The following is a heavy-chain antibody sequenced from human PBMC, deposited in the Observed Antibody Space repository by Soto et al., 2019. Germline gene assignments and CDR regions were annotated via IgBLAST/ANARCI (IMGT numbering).Heavy chain of an antibody. V-gene: IGHV4-30-4*01. J-gene: IGHJ6*02. D-gene: IGHD3-10*01. CDR3: ARGRGWDSYYYCGMDV. CDR2: IYYSGST. Sequence: QVQLQESGPGLVKPSQTLSLTCTVSGGSISSGDYYWSWIRQPPGKGLEWIGYIYYSGSTYYNPSLKWRVTRAVDTSTNQFSLKLSSVTAADTAVYYCARGRGWDSYYYCGMDVWGRGTTVTVSS. CDR1: GGSISSGDYY.